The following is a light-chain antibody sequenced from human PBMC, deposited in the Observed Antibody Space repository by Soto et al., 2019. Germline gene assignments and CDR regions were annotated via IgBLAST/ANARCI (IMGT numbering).Light chain of an antibody. CDR3: QQYNDWPFT. Sequence: EIVLTQSPGILSLSPGERASLSCGASQSITSSFLAWYQQKPGQAPRLLIYGVSTRATGIPARFSGSESGTEFTLTISSLQSEDFAVYYCQQYNDWPFTFGPGTKVDIK. J-gene: IGKJ3*01. CDR2: GVS. V-gene: IGKV3-15*01. CDR1: QSITSS.